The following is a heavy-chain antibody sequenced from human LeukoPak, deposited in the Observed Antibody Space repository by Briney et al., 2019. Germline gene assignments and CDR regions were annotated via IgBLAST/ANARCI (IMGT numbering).Heavy chain of an antibody. J-gene: IGHJ3*02. CDR2: IYYSGST. CDR1: GGSISSGGYY. Sequence: SETLSLTCTVSGGSISSGGYYWSWIRQHPGKGLEWIGYIYYSGSTYYNPSLKSRVTISVDTSKNQFSLKLSSVTAADTAVYYCARDGYSSSCPQCDAFDIWGQGTMVTVSS. V-gene: IGHV4-31*03. CDR3: ARDGYSSSCPQCDAFDI. D-gene: IGHD6-13*01.